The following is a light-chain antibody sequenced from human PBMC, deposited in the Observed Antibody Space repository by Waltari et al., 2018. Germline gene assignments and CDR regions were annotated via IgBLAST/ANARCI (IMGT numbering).Light chain of an antibody. CDR3: QQRSYLVT. J-gene: IGKJ4*01. CDR2: DAS. Sequence: EIVLTQSPATLSLSPGERATLSCRASQTVSNYLAWYQQKPGQAPRLLIYDASNRATGVPARFSGSGSWTDFTLTISSLEPEDFAVYYCQQRSYLVTFGGGTKVEIK. CDR1: QTVSNY. V-gene: IGKV3-11*01.